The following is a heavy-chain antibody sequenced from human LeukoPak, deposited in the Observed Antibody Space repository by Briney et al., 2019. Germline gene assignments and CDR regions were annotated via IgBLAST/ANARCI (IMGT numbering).Heavy chain of an antibody. CDR1: GFTFSSYW. J-gene: IGHJ4*02. CDR3: AKDGIVVPAAMFDY. D-gene: IGHD2-2*01. V-gene: IGHV3-23*01. Sequence: PGGSLTLSCAASGFTFSSYWMSWVRQAPGKGLEWVSAISGSGGSTYYADSVKGRFTISRDNSKNTLYLQMNSLRAEDTAVYYCAKDGIVVPAAMFDYWGQGTLVTVSS. CDR2: ISGSGGST.